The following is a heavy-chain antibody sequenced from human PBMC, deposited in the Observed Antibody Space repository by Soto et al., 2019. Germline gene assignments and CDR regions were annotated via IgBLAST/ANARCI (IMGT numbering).Heavy chain of an antibody. V-gene: IGHV3-53*01. CDR3: AITGAGYYIV. CDR1: GFTVSSNY. J-gene: IGHJ4*02. D-gene: IGHD3-3*01. Sequence: EVQLVESGGGLIQPGGSLRLSCAASGFTVSSNYLSWVRQAPGKGLEWVSVIFSADNTHYADSVKGRFTISRDNSKNTVFLQMNSLRAEDTAVYYCAITGAGYYIVWGQETPVTVSS. CDR2: IFSADNT.